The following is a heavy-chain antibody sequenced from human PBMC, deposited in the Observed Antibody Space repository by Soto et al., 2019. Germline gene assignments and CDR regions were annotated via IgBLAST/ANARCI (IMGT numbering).Heavy chain of an antibody. Sequence: GASVKVSCKASGGTFSSYAISWVRQAPGQGLEWMGGIIPIFGTANYAQKFQGRVTITADESTSTAYMELSSLRSEDTAVYYCASPPPPGYYYGMDVWGQGTTVTVSS. CDR2: IIPIFGTA. CDR1: GGTFSSYA. V-gene: IGHV1-69*13. CDR3: ASPPPPGYYYGMDV. J-gene: IGHJ6*02.